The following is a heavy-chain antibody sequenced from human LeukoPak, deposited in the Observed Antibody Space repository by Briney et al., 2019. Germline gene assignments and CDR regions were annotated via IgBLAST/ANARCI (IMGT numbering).Heavy chain of an antibody. J-gene: IGHJ6*04. V-gene: IGHV3-30*03. CDR3: ARDFGGYDLYYYGMDV. CDR2: ISYDGSNK. CDR1: GFTFSSYS. D-gene: IGHD5-12*01. Sequence: GGSLRLSCAASGFTFSSYSMHWVRQAPGKGLEWVAVISYDGSNKYYADSVKGRFTISRDNPKNTLYLQMNSLRAGDTAVYYCARDFGGYDLYYYGMDVWGKGTTVTVSS.